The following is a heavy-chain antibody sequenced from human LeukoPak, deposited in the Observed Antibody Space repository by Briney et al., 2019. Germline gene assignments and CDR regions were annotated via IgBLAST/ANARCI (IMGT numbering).Heavy chain of an antibody. Sequence: GGSLRLSCTASGFTFKNYWMSWVRQAPGRRLEWVANIKEDGSEKNYLDSVKGRFTISRDNTQNSVYLQMNSLRVEDTALYYCARMRGFGPVRGHGTLVTVSS. CDR1: GFTFKNYW. CDR2: IKEDGSEK. D-gene: IGHD3-16*01. V-gene: IGHV3-7*01. CDR3: ARMRGFGPV. J-gene: IGHJ4*01.